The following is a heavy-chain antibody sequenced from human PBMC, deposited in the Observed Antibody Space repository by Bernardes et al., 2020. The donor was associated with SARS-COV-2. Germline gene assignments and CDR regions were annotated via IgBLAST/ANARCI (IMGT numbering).Heavy chain of an antibody. CDR1: GGSITSSY. J-gene: IGHJ4*02. V-gene: IGHV4-59*01. CDR3: AREPGLFFTGSFDS. CDR2: VYHIVNT. Sequence: SETLSLACIVAGGSITSSYWSWIRQPPGKGLEWVGYVYHIVNTSYNPSLKSRVTISRGTSNTQFSLKLKSVTAADTALYYCAREPGLFFTGSFDSWGPGTLVTVSS.